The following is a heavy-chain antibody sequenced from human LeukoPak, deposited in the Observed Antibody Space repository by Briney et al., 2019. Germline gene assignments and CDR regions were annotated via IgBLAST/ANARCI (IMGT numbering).Heavy chain of an antibody. CDR1: GYTFTSYD. CDR3: AKAGIVATMNADWFDP. CDR2: MNPNSGNT. J-gene: IGHJ5*02. V-gene: IGHV1-8*01. Sequence: GASMKVSCKASGYTFTSYDINWVRQATGQGLEWMGWMNPNSGNTGYAQKFRGRVTMTRDTSISTAYIELSSLRSEDTAVYYCAKAGIVATMNADWFDPWGQGTLVTVSS. D-gene: IGHD5-12*01.